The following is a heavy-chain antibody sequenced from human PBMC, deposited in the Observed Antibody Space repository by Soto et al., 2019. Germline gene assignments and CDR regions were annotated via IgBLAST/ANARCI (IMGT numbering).Heavy chain of an antibody. CDR1: GFTFSSYA. D-gene: IGHD6-19*01. CDR3: ARSLSLVVAAGWFDP. CDR2: ISYDGSNK. V-gene: IGHV3-30-3*01. Sequence: QVQLEESGGGVVQPGRSLRLSCAASGFTFSSYAMHWVRQAPGKGLEWVAVISYDGSNKYYADSVKGRFTISRDNSKKTLYLQMNIMRAEDTAVYYCARSLSLVVAAGWFDPWGQGTLVTVSS. J-gene: IGHJ5*02.